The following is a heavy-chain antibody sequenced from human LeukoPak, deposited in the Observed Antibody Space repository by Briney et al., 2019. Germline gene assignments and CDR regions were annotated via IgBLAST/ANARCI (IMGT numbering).Heavy chain of an antibody. V-gene: IGHV4-61*09. CDR3: ARSDDLRYFDRGRAFDI. J-gene: IGHJ3*02. CDR2: INHSGST. CDR1: GGSISSGSYY. D-gene: IGHD3-9*01. Sequence: SSQTLSLTCTVSGGSISSGSYYWSWIRQPAGKGLEWIGEINHSGSTNYNPSLKSRVTISVDTSKNQFSLKLSSVTAADTAVYYCARSDDLRYFDRGRAFDIWGQGTMVTVSS.